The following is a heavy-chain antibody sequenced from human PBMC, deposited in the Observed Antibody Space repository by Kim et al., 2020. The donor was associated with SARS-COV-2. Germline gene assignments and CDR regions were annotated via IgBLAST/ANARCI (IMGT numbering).Heavy chain of an antibody. Sequence: KRRVTISVDTSKNQFSLKLSSVTAADTAVYYCARGRGYSYGYNYYYGMDVWGQGTTVTVSS. V-gene: IGHV4-39*07. D-gene: IGHD5-18*01. CDR3: ARGRGYSYGYNYYYGMDV. J-gene: IGHJ6*02.